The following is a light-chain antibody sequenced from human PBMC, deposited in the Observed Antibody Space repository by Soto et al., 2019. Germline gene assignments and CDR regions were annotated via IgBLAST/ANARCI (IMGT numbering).Light chain of an antibody. CDR1: SSNIGSNY. Sequence: QSVLTQPPSASGTPGQRVTISCSGSSSNIGSNYVYWYQQLPGTAPKLLIYRNNQRPSGVPDRFSGSKSGTSASLAISGLRSEDEAAYYCAAWDDSLSGYVFGTRTKLTVL. J-gene: IGLJ1*01. CDR2: RNN. V-gene: IGLV1-47*01. CDR3: AAWDDSLSGYV.